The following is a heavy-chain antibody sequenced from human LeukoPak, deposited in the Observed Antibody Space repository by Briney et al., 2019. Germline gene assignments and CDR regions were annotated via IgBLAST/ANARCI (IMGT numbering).Heavy chain of an antibody. CDR3: ARAVHYAFDI. CDR2: INQDRSEK. Sequence: SGGPLRLSCAASGFTFSISWMTWVRQAPGKGLEWVANINQDRSEKYYVDSVKGRFTTSRDNAKNSLYLQMNSLRAEDTAVYYCARAVHYAFDIWGQGTMVTVS. J-gene: IGHJ3*02. CDR1: GFTFSISW. V-gene: IGHV3-7*05.